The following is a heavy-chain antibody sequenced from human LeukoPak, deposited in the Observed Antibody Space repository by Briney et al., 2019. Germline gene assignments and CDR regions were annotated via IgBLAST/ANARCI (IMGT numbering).Heavy chain of an antibody. J-gene: IGHJ3*02. CDR3: ARVAYYYDSSGYPNAFDI. D-gene: IGHD3-22*01. Sequence: GGSLRLSCAGSGFTFSSYWMHWVRQAPGKGLVWVSRINSDGSSTSYADSVKGRFTISRDNAKNTLYLQMNSLRAEDTAVYYCARVAYYYDSSGYPNAFDIWGQGTMVTVST. V-gene: IGHV3-74*01. CDR1: GFTFSSYW. CDR2: INSDGSST.